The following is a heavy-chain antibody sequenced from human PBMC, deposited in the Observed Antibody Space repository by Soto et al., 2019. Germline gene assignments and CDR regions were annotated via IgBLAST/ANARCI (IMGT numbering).Heavy chain of an antibody. CDR1: GFNFDDYA. V-gene: IGHV3-9*01. CDR2: ISWENGSI. CDR3: VKYHDEDFGYDLDCFNY. J-gene: IGHJ4*02. Sequence: EVQLVESGGGLVQPGRSLRLSCAASGFNFDDYAMHWVRQIPGKGLEWVSGISWENGSIGYADSVKGRFSISRDNAKNSLYLKMNSLRAEDTAFYYCVKYHDEDFGYDLDCFNYWGQGTLVTVSS. D-gene: IGHD5-12*01.